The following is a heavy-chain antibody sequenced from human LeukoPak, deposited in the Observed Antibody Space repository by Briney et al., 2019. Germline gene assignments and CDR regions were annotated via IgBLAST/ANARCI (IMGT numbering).Heavy chain of an antibody. CDR1: GFTFGSYA. D-gene: IGHD2-21*02. V-gene: IGHV3-21*01. J-gene: IGHJ3*02. CDR2: ISSSSSYI. Sequence: GGSLRLSCAASGFTFGSYAMSWVRQAPGKGLEWVSSISSSSSYIYYADSVKGRFTISRDNAKNSLYLQMNSLRAEDTAVYYCARGQTAHGRDDAFDIWGQGTMVTVSS. CDR3: ARGQTAHGRDDAFDI.